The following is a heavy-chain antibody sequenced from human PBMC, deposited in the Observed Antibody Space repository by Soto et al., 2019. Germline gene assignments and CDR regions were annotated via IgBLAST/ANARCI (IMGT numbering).Heavy chain of an antibody. CDR1: GASINGGEYY. D-gene: IGHD3-22*01. V-gene: IGHV4-30-4*01. CDR3: ARATYDSSTYYLDY. CDR2: IYYTGNT. Sequence: QVQLQESGPGLVKPAQTLSLTGTVSGASINGGEYYWTWIRKPPGKALERIGSIYYTGNTYSNPSLESRLSISVDPSNNQFALRPTSVTAPDTAIYYCARATYDSSTYYLDYWGQGTLVTVSS. J-gene: IGHJ4*02.